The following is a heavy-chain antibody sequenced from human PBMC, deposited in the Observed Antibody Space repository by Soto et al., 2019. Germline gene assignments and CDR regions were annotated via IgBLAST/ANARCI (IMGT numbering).Heavy chain of an antibody. CDR3: ARAVLVVVPAASGYYFDY. D-gene: IGHD2-2*01. Sequence: SETLSLTCTVSGGSISSYYWSWIRQPPGKGLEWIGYIYYSGSTNYNPSLKSRVTISVDTSKNQFSLKLSSVTAADTAVYYCARAVLVVVPAASGYYFDYWGQGTLVTVSS. V-gene: IGHV4-59*01. CDR1: GGSISSYY. CDR2: IYYSGST. J-gene: IGHJ4*02.